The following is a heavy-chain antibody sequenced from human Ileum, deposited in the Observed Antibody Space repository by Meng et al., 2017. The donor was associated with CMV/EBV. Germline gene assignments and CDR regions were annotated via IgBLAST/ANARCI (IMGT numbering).Heavy chain of an antibody. D-gene: IGHD1-20*01. Sequence: SLRLSCAASGFTFSRYWMTWVRQAPGKGLEWVATTNEDGSAKYYVDSVKGRFNISRDNAKNSLYLQLDSLRAEDTAIYYCATITGGGWGQGTLVTVSS. CDR1: GFTFSRYW. V-gene: IGHV3-7*01. J-gene: IGHJ4*02. CDR2: TNEDGSAK. CDR3: ATITGGG.